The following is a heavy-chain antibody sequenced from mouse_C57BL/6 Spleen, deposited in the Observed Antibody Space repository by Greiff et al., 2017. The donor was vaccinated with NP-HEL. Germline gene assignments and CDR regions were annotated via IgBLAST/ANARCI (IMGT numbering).Heavy chain of an antibody. J-gene: IGHJ3*01. Sequence: EVQLQQSVAELVRPGASVKLSCTASGFNIKNTYMHWVKQRPEQGLEWIGRIDPANGNTKYAPKFQGKATITADTSSNTAYLQLSSLTSEDTAIYYCATRYGSGRPWFAYWGEGTLVTVSA. D-gene: IGHD1-1*01. CDR2: IDPANGNT. V-gene: IGHV14-3*01. CDR3: ATRYGSGRPWFAY. CDR1: GFNIKNTY.